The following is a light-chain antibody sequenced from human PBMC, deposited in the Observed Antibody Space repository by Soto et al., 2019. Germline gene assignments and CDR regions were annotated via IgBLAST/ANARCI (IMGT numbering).Light chain of an antibody. CDR1: QSIGTW. J-gene: IGKJ1*01. CDR2: QAS. Sequence: DIQMTQSPSTLSASVGDRVTITCRASQSIGTWLAWYQQKPGKAPKLLIYQASTLKSGVPSRFSGSGSGTEFTLTISSLQPDDFATYYCQQYSGYSETFGQGTKVEIK. V-gene: IGKV1-5*03. CDR3: QQYSGYSET.